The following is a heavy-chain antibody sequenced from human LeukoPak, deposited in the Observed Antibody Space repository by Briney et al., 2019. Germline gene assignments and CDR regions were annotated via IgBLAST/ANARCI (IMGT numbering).Heavy chain of an antibody. CDR3: ARGFGYCSGGSCYRATAAPGHDY. D-gene: IGHD2-15*01. V-gene: IGHV4-31*03. Sequence: PSETLSLTCTVSGGSISSGGYYWSWIRQHPGKGLEWIGYIYYSGSTYYNPSLKSRVTISVDTSKNQFSLKLSSVTAADTAVYYCARGFGYCSGGSCYRATAAPGHDYWGQGTLVTVSS. J-gene: IGHJ4*02. CDR2: IYYSGST. CDR1: GGSISSGGYY.